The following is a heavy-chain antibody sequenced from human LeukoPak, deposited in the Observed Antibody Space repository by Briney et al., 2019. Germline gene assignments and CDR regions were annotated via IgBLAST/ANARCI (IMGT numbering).Heavy chain of an antibody. CDR3: ARDSTYYYDSSGYPFDY. CDR1: GGTFSSYA. CDR2: IIPILGIA. Sequence: SVKVSCKASGGTFSSYAISWVRQAPGQGLEWMGRIIPILGIANYAQKFQGRVTITADKSTSTAYMELSSLRSEDTAVYYCARDSTYYYDSSGYPFDYWGQGTLVTVSS. D-gene: IGHD3-22*01. J-gene: IGHJ4*02. V-gene: IGHV1-69*04.